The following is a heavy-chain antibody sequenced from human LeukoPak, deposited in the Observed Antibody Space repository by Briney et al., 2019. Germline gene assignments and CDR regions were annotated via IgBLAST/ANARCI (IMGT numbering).Heavy chain of an antibody. CDR2: ISSSSDYI. Sequence: PGGSLRLSCAASGFTFSSYSMNWVRQAPGKGLEWVSSISSSSDYIYYADSVKGRFTISRDNAKNSLFLQMNSLRAEDTAVYYCARRDYMDVWGKGTTVTVSS. V-gene: IGHV3-21*01. CDR1: GFTFSSYS. J-gene: IGHJ6*03. CDR3: ARRDYMDV.